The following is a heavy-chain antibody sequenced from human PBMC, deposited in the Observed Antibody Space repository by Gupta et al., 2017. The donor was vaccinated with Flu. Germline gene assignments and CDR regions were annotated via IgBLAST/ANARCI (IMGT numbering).Heavy chain of an antibody. Sequence: EVQLLQSGGGLAQPGGSMRLSCTASGFTFGSYAMSWVSQAPGKGLEWVSTFSGSGGSTYYADSVKGRFTSSRDNSRNTLYLQMNSLRVEDTAVYFCAKDLTSGWLFDTWGQGTLVTVSS. CDR3: AKDLTSGWLFDT. V-gene: IGHV3-23*01. J-gene: IGHJ4*02. CDR1: GFTFGSYA. CDR2: FSGSGGST. D-gene: IGHD6-19*01.